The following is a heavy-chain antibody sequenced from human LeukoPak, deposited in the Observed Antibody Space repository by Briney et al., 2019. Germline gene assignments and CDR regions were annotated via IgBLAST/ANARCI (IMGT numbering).Heavy chain of an antibody. CDR1: GYTFTGYY. CDR2: INPNSGGT. V-gene: IGHV1-2*02. CDR3: ARDRGVDYCSGGSCSHYYYYMDV. Sequence: ASVRVSCKASGYTFTGYYMHWVRQAPGQGLEWMGWINPNSGGTNYAQKFQGRVTMTRDTSISTAYMELSRLRSDDTAVYYCARDRGVDYCSGGSCSHYYYYMDVWGKGTTVTISS. J-gene: IGHJ6*03. D-gene: IGHD2-15*01.